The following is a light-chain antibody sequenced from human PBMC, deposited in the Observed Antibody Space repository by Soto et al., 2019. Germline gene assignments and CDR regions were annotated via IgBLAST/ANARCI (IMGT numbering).Light chain of an antibody. V-gene: IGKV3-15*01. CDR2: GAS. Sequence: EIVMTQSPATLSVSPGERATLSFMASQSVSGNLAWYQQKPGQAPRPLIYGASTGATGIPARFSGSGSGTEFTLTISSLQSEDFAVYYCQQYNNWWPFGQGTKVDNK. CDR1: QSVSGN. J-gene: IGKJ1*01. CDR3: QQYNNWWP.